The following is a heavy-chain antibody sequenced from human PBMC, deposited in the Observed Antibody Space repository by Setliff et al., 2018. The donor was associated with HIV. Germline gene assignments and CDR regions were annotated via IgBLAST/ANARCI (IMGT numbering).Heavy chain of an antibody. V-gene: IGHV4-39*01. Sequence: SETLSLTCSVSGGSISSSTYYWGWIRQPPGKGLEWLGDIFYTGNTYYNPSLKSRVAISVDTSENQFSLKLNSVTAADTAVYYCARRGRDGVLIVFATGFDPWGQGTLVTVSS. D-gene: IGHD2-8*01. J-gene: IGHJ5*02. CDR1: GGSISSSTYY. CDR3: ARRGRDGVLIVFATGFDP. CDR2: IFYTGNT.